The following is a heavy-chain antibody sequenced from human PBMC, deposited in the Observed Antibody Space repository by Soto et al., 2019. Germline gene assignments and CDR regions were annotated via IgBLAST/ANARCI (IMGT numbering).Heavy chain of an antibody. CDR2: IYHSGST. CDR3: ARDPGSGSYYGWFDP. V-gene: IGHV4-30-2*01. J-gene: IGHJ5*02. D-gene: IGHD3-10*01. Sequence: PSETLSLTCAVSGGSISSGGYSWSWIRQPPGKGLEWIAYIYHSGSTYYNPSLKSRVTISVDRSKNQFSLKLSSVTAADTAVYYCARDPGSGSYYGWFDPWGQGTLVTVSS. CDR1: GGSISSGGYS.